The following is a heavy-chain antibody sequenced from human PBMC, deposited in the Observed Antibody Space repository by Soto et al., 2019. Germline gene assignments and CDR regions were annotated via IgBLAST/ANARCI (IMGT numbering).Heavy chain of an antibody. CDR2: IFSNDEK. V-gene: IGHV2-26*01. CDR3: ARINSDILTGYYRDAFDI. J-gene: IGHJ3*02. D-gene: IGHD3-9*01. Sequence: SGPTLVNPTETLTLTCTVSGFSLSNGRRGVSWIRQPPGKALEWLAHIFSNDEKRFNTSLKTRLTISKDTSKNQVVLTMTNMDPVDTATYYCARINSDILTGYYRDAFDIWGQGTMVTVSS. CDR1: GFSLSNGRRG.